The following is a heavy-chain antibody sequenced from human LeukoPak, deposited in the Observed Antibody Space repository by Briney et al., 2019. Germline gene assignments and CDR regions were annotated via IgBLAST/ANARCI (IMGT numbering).Heavy chain of an antibody. D-gene: IGHD6-13*01. V-gene: IGHV4-39*07. CDR2: IYYSGST. CDR1: GGSISSSSYY. CDR3: ARGDSSLANDFDY. J-gene: IGHJ4*02. Sequence: PSETLSLTCTVSGGSISSSSYYWGWIRQPPGKGLEWIGSIYYSGSTYYNPSLKSRVTISVDTSKNQFSLKLSSVTAADTAVYYCARGDSSLANDFDYWGQGTLVTVSS.